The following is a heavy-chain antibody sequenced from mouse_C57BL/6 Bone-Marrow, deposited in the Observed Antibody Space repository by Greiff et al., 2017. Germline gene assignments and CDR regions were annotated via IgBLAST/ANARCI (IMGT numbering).Heavy chain of an antibody. V-gene: IGHV1-72*01. CDR3: AREETYYDYDESYFDY. CDR2: IDPNSGGT. D-gene: IGHD2-4*01. Sequence: QVQLQQSGAELVKPGASVKLSCKASGYTFTSYWMHWVKQRPGRGLEWIGRIDPNSGGTRYNEKFKSKATLTVDKPSSTAYMQLSSLTSEDSAVYSCAREETYYDYDESYFDYWGQGTTLTVSS. CDR1: GYTFTSYW. J-gene: IGHJ2*01.